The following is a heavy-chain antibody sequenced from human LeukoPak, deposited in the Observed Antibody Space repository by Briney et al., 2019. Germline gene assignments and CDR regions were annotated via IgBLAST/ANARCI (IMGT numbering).Heavy chain of an antibody. Sequence: ASVKVSCKASGYTFTGYYMHWVRQAPGQGLEWMGWINPNSGGTNYAQKFQGRVTMTRDTSISTAYMELSRLRSDDTAVYYCARDRARIVAAGTGRSSFGYWGQGTLVTVSS. CDR2: INPNSGGT. CDR1: GYTFTGYY. D-gene: IGHD6-13*01. V-gene: IGHV1-2*02. CDR3: ARDRARIVAAGTGRSSFGY. J-gene: IGHJ4*02.